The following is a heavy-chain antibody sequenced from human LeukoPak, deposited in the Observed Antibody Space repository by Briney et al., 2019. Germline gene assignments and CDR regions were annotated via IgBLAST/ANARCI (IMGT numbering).Heavy chain of an antibody. CDR1: GYTFTDYH. Sequence: GASVKVSCKASGYTFTDYHLHWVRQAPGQGLEWMGWINPNSGGTNYAQKFQGRVTMTRDTSISTLYMDLSRLTSDDTAVYYCAREGMDTVTSYWGQGTLVTVSS. CDR3: AREGMDTVTSY. CDR2: INPNSGGT. J-gene: IGHJ4*02. D-gene: IGHD4-17*01. V-gene: IGHV1-2*02.